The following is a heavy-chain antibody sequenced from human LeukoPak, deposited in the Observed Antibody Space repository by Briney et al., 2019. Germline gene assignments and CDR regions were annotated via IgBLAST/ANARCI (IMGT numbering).Heavy chain of an antibody. J-gene: IGHJ5*02. Sequence: PSETLSLTCAVYGGSFSGYYWNWVRQPPGKGLEWIGEINNSGSTNYIPSLKSRVTISVDTSKNQFSLKLSSVTAADTAVYYCARGSKMLGYNWFDPWGQGTLVTVSS. CDR2: INNSGST. CDR1: GGSFSGYY. V-gene: IGHV4-34*01. D-gene: IGHD1-26*01. CDR3: ARGSKMLGYNWFDP.